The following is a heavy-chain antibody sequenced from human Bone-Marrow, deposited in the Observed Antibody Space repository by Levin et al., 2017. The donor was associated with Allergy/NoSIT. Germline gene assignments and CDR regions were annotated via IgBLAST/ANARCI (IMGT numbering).Heavy chain of an antibody. Sequence: RGESLKISCRGLGYIFSNYWIGWVRQVPGKGLEWMGIIYPSDSDTIYRPSFQGQVTMSADPSINTAYLQWTSLTASDTGTYYCARRDGSTWVFDFWGQGTPVAVSS. CDR3: ARRDGSTWVFDF. CDR2: IYPSDSDT. D-gene: IGHD6-13*01. J-gene: IGHJ4*02. CDR1: GYIFSNYW. V-gene: IGHV5-51*01.